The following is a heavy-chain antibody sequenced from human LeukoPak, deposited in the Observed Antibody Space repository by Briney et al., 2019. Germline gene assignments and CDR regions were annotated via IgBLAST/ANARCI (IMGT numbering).Heavy chain of an antibody. Sequence: TGGSLRLSCAASGFTFSGSAMHWVRQASGKGLEWVGRTRSKANSYATSYAASVKGRFTISRDDSKNTAYLQMNSLKTEDTAVYYCTSCGGDCYSGFDYWGQGTLVTVSS. CDR2: TRSKANSYAT. CDR1: GFTFSGSA. J-gene: IGHJ4*02. D-gene: IGHD2-21*02. CDR3: TSCGGDCYSGFDY. V-gene: IGHV3-73*01.